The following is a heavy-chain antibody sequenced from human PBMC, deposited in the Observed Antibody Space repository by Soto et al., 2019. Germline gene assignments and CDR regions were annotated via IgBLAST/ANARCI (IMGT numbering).Heavy chain of an antibody. V-gene: IGHV4-34*01. CDR2: INHSGST. CDR1: GGSFSGYY. J-gene: IGHJ4*02. CDR3: ARVISGSYYRD. D-gene: IGHD1-26*01. Sequence: QVQLQQWGAGLLKPSETLSLTCAVYGGSFSGYYWSWIRQPPGKGLEWIGEINHSGSTNYNPSLKSRVTISVDTSKNQFSLKLSSVTAADTAVYYCARVISGSYYRDWGQGTLVTVSS.